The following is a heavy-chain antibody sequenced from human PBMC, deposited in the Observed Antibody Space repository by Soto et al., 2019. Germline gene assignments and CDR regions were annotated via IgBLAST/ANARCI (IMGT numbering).Heavy chain of an antibody. Sequence: QVQLQESGPRLVKPSQTLSLTCTVSGGSISSGGYYWSWIRQHPAKGLEWVGYISYSGNTYYNPSPKSRLTISVDTSKNQFSLKLSSVTAADTAIYYCARDQHYYGSGTMDVWGQGTTVTVSS. V-gene: IGHV4-31*03. CDR1: GGSISSGGYY. D-gene: IGHD3-10*01. J-gene: IGHJ6*02. CDR3: ARDQHYYGSGTMDV. CDR2: ISYSGNT.